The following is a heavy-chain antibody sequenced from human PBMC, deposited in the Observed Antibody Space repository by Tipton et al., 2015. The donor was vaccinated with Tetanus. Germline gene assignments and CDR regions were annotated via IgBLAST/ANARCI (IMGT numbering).Heavy chain of an antibody. D-gene: IGHD6-13*01. CDR3: ARDQLGYSGRDALDV. Sequence: TLSLTCTVSGGSITSGGYYWSWIRQHPGKGLEWIGDIYYSGSTYYNPSVESRVSISLDTSTNQFYLRLRSVTVADTAVYYCARDQLGYSGRDALDVWGRGTMVPVSS. CDR2: IYYSGST. V-gene: IGHV4-31*03. J-gene: IGHJ3*01. CDR1: GGSITSGGYY.